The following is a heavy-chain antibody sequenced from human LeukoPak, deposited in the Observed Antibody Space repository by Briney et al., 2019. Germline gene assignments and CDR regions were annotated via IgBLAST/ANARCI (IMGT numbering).Heavy chain of an antibody. V-gene: IGHV3-23*01. CDR2: VTGSGGST. CDR3: AKDPNYGDYGFDY. Sequence: GGSLRLSCAASGFTFSSYAMSWVRQAPGKGLEWVSAVTGSGGSTYYADSVKGRFTISRDNSKNTLYLQMNSLRAEDTAVYYCAKDPNYGDYGFDYWGQGTLVTVSS. D-gene: IGHD4-17*01. J-gene: IGHJ4*02. CDR1: GFTFSSYA.